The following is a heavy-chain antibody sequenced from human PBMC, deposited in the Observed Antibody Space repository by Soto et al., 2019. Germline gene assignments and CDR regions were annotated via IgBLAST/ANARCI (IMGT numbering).Heavy chain of an antibody. CDR1: GDAFTSYA. V-gene: IGHV1-3*01. CDR3: ARSQSDAFDI. Sequence: GASVKVSCKASGDAFTSYAMQWVRQAPGQRLEWMGWINAGNGNTKYSQKFQGRVTITRDTSASTAYMELSSLRSEDTAVYYCARSQSDAFDIWGQGTMVTVSS. J-gene: IGHJ3*02. CDR2: INAGNGNT.